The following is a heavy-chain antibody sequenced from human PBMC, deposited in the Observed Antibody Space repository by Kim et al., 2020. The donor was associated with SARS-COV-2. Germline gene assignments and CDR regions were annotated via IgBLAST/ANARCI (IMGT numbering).Heavy chain of an antibody. CDR3: VRDSDSSGWYYGMDV. D-gene: IGHD3-22*01. Sequence: DSVQGRFTISRDKAKNTPYLQMNSLRAEDTAVYYCVRDSDSSGWYYGMDVWGQGTTVTVSS. J-gene: IGHJ6*02. V-gene: IGHV3-74*01.